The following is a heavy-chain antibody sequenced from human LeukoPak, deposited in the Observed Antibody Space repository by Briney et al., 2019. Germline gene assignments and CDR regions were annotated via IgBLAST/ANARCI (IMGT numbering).Heavy chain of an antibody. CDR2: IKTKTDGGTT. Sequence: GGSLRLSCAASGFTFSNACMSWVRQAPGKGLECVGHIKTKTDGGTTDYAAPVKGRFTISRDDSKNTLYLQMNSLKTEDTALYYCTTGTWIQLWLADYWGQGTLVTVSS. J-gene: IGHJ4*02. D-gene: IGHD5-18*01. V-gene: IGHV3-15*01. CDR1: GFTFSNAC. CDR3: TTGTWIQLWLADY.